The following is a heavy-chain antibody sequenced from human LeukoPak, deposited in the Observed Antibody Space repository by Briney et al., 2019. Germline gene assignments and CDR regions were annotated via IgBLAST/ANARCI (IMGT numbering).Heavy chain of an antibody. J-gene: IGHJ3*02. CDR3: ARVGRQYYDILTGYYKDAFDI. Sequence: GGSLRLSCAASGFTFSSYGMHWVRQAPGKGLEWVAFIRYDGSNKYYADSVKGRFTISRDNAKNSLYLQMNSLRAEDTAVYYCARVGRQYYDILTGYYKDAFDIWGQGTMVTVSS. CDR1: GFTFSSYG. V-gene: IGHV3-30*02. D-gene: IGHD3-9*01. CDR2: IRYDGSNK.